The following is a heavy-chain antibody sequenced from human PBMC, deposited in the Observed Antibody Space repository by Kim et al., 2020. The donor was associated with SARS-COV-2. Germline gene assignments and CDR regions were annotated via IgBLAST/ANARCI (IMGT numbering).Heavy chain of an antibody. CDR2: FDPEESET. CDR1: GYTLIYFS. D-gene: IGHD4-17*01. J-gene: IGHJ3*02. V-gene: IGHV1-24*01. Sequence: ASVKVSCKVSGYTLIYFSMHWVRQAPGKGLEWMGRFDPEESETIYAQKFQGRVTMTEDTSTDTAYMELRSLRSEDTAVYYCATDLYGAPAVDIWGQGTMVTVSS. CDR3: ATDLYGAPAVDI.